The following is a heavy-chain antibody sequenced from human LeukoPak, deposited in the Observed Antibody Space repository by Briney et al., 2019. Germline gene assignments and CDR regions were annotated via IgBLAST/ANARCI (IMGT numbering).Heavy chain of an antibody. D-gene: IGHD7-27*01. J-gene: IGHJ2*01. CDR3: AKALLTGRFCNFDL. Sequence: RGSLRPSRAASEFAFSSHALSWVGQAPGKGLEWVSTISATDAATYYADSVRGRFTIARDNSKNTLSLQMSSLRAEDTAVYYCAKALLTGRFCNFDLWGRGTLVTVSS. V-gene: IGHV3-23*01. CDR1: EFAFSSHA. CDR2: ISATDAAT.